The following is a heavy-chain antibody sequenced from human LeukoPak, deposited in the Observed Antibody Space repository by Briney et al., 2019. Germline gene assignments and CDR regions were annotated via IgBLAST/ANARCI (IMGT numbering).Heavy chain of an antibody. D-gene: IGHD3-10*01. CDR3: ARGLLLWFGELFQDYGMDV. CDR1: GGSFSGYY. Sequence: SETLSLTCAVYGGSFSGYYWSWIRQPPGKGLEWIGEINHSGSTNYNPSLKSRVTISVDTSKNQFSLKLSFVTAADTAVYYCARGLLLWFGELFQDYGMDVWGQGTTVTVSS. J-gene: IGHJ6*02. V-gene: IGHV4-34*01. CDR2: INHSGST.